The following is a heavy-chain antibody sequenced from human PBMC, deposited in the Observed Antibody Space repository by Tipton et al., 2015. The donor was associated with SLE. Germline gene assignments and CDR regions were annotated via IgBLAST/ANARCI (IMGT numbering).Heavy chain of an antibody. Sequence: TLSLTCTVSGGSISSYYWSWIRQPPGKGLEWIGYIYYSGSTNYNPSLKSRVTISEDTSKNQFSLKLSSVTAADTAVYYCARFPTYHFDLWGQGTLVTVSS. CDR2: IYYSGST. CDR1: GGSISSYY. V-gene: IGHV4-59*01. CDR3: ARFPTYHFDL. J-gene: IGHJ4*02.